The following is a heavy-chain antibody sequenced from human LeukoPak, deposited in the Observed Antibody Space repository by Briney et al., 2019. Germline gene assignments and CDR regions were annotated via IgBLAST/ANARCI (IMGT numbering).Heavy chain of an antibody. CDR2: ISYSGST. V-gene: IGHV4-59*01. J-gene: IGHJ4*02. CDR3: ASRGFGVVPFDY. CDR1: GGSISSYY. D-gene: IGHD3-3*01. Sequence: SETLSLTCTVSGGSISSYYWSWIRQPPGKGLEWIGYISYSGSTNYNPSLKSRVTMSLDTSKNQFSLKLSSVTAADTAVYYCASRGFGVVPFDYWGQGTLVTVSS.